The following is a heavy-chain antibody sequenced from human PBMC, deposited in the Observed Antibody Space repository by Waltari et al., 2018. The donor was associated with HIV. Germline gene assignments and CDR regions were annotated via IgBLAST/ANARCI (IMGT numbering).Heavy chain of an antibody. D-gene: IGHD2-15*01. CDR1: GYTFISYY. Sequence: QVQLVQSGAEVKKPGASVKVSCKASGYTFISYYMHWVRQAPGQGLERMGIINPSGNSTSYVQKFQGRLTMTRDTSTSTVYMELSSLRSEDTAVYYCARAPCSGGSCRLFDYWGQGTLVTVSS. J-gene: IGHJ4*02. CDR3: ARAPCSGGSCRLFDY. CDR2: INPSGNST. V-gene: IGHV1-46*01.